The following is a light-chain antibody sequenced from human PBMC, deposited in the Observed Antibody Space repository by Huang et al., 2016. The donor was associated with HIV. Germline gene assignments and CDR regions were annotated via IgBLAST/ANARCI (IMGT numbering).Light chain of an antibody. Sequence: EIVMTQSPATLSVSPGQRVTLSCRANRSGSTNLAWYQQRHGPAPRLLIYGSSTRAPGHPARFSGSGSGTDFSLTISSLQSEEFALYYCHQYNNWLLSFGGGSRV. J-gene: IGKJ4*01. V-gene: IGKV3-15*01. CDR3: HQYNNWLLS. CDR1: RSGSTN. CDR2: GSS.